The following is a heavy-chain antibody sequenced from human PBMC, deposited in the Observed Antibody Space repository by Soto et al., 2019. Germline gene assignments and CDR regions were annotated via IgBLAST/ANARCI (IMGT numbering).Heavy chain of an antibody. CDR3: ASIPWSGYSTFDY. CDR1: GFTFSSYA. Sequence: EVQLLESGGGLVQPGGSLRLSCAASGFTFSSYAMSWVRQAPGKGLEWVSAISGSGGSTYYADSVKGRFTISRDNSKNTLYLQMNSLRAEDTAVYYCASIPWSGYSTFDYWGQGTLVTVSS. D-gene: IGHD3-3*01. CDR2: ISGSGGST. V-gene: IGHV3-23*01. J-gene: IGHJ4*02.